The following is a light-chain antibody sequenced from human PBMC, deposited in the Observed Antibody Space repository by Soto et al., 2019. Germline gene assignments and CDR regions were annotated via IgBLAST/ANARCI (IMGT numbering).Light chain of an antibody. CDR1: QSISSW. Sequence: DIQMTQSPSTLSASVGDTVTITCRASQSISSWLAWYQQKPGKAPKLLIYDASTLESGVPSRFSGSGSGTEFTLTISSLQPDDFATYYCQQFNRYSGTFGEGTKVEIK. V-gene: IGKV1-5*01. CDR2: DAS. CDR3: QQFNRYSGT. J-gene: IGKJ1*01.